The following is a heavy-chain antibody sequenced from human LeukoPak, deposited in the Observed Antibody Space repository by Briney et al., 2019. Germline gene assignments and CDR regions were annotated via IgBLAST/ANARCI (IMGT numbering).Heavy chain of an antibody. Sequence: GGSLRLSCAASGFTFSSYWMHWVRQAPGKGLVWVSRINSDGSSTSYADSVKGRFIISRDNTKNTLYLQMNSLRAEDTAMYYCATSRTFDYWGQGTLVTVTS. D-gene: IGHD1-1*01. V-gene: IGHV3-74*01. CDR2: INSDGSST. CDR3: ATSRTFDY. CDR1: GFTFSSYW. J-gene: IGHJ4*02.